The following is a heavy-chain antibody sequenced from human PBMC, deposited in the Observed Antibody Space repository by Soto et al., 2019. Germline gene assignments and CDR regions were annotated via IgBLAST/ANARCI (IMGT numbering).Heavy chain of an antibody. J-gene: IGHJ4*02. V-gene: IGHV4-34*01. CDR3: ARGGFGGVVIIEX. CDR2: INHSGST. Sequence: SETLSLTCAVYGGSFSGYYWSWIRQPPGKGLEWIGEINHSGSTNYNPSLKSRVTISVDTSKNQFSLKLSSVTAADTAKYYCARGGFGGVVIIEXWGQGTLVTVSS. D-gene: IGHD3-3*01. CDR1: GGSFSGYY.